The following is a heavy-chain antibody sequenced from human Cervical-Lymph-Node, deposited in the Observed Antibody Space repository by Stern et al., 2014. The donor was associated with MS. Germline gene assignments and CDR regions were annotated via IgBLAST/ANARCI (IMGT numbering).Heavy chain of an antibody. J-gene: IGHJ4*02. CDR2: INPSDVST. CDR1: GYTFTTYY. CDR3: ARDRVDGRLGGPGSSDS. V-gene: IGHV1-46*03. Sequence: VHLVESGAEVKKPGASVKVSCKTSGYTFTTYYVHWVRQAPGHGLEWVGIINPSDVSTSYAQKFQGRVTMTSDTSTSTVSMELTSLTSEDTAVYSCARDRVDGRLGGPGSSDSWGQGTLVTVSS. D-gene: IGHD3-10*01.